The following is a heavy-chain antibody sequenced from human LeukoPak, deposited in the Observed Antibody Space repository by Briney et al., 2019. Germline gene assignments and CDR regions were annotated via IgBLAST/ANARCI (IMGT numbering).Heavy chain of an antibody. CDR1: GFTFSSYA. D-gene: IGHD1-26*01. CDR3: ARDRRRGSYDYYYGMDV. Sequence: GGSLRLSCAASGFTFSSYAMHWVSQAPGKGLEWVAVISYDGSNKYYADSVKGRFTISRDNSKNTLYLQMNGLRAEDTAVYYCARDRRRGSYDYYYGMDVWGQGTTVTVSS. CDR2: ISYDGSNK. V-gene: IGHV3-30-3*01. J-gene: IGHJ6*02.